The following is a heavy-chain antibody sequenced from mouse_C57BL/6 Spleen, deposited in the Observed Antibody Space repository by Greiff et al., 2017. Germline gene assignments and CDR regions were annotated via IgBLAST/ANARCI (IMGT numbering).Heavy chain of an antibody. J-gene: IGHJ2*01. V-gene: IGHV14-2*01. Sequence: VQLQQSGAELVKPGASVKLSCTASGFNIKDYYMHWVKQRTEQGLEWIGRIDPEDGETKYATKFQGKATITADTSSNTAYLQLSSLTSEDTAVYYCARPLTGYFDYWGQGTTLTVSS. D-gene: IGHD4-1*01. CDR1: GFNIKDYY. CDR2: IDPEDGET. CDR3: ARPLTGYFDY.